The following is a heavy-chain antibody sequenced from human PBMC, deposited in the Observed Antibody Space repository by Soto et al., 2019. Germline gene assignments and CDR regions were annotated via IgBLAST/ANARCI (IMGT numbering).Heavy chain of an antibody. J-gene: IGHJ4*02. V-gene: IGHV3-23*01. CDR3: AKHFDSGCPDY. CDR2: ISDSGGST. D-gene: IGHD6-19*01. Sequence: EVQLLESGGGLVQPGGSLRHSCAASGFTFSSYALSWVRQAPGKGLEWVSIISDSGGSTFYADSVKGRCTISRDNSKNTLYLQMNNLRAEDTAVYYCAKHFDSGCPDYWGQGTLVTVSS. CDR1: GFTFSSYA.